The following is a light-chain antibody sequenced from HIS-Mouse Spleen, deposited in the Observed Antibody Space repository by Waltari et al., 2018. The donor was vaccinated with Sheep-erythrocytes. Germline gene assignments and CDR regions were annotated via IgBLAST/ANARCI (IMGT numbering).Light chain of an antibody. Sequence: QSALTQPASVSGSPGQSITISCTGTSSDVGGYNYVPGYQQHPGKAPKLMIYDVRYRPSGGSNRFAGSKSCNTASLTISGRQAEDEADYYCSSYTSSSTRVFGGGTKLTVL. J-gene: IGLJ3*02. CDR3: SSYTSSSTRV. CDR1: SSDVGGYNY. V-gene: IGLV2-14*03. CDR2: DVR.